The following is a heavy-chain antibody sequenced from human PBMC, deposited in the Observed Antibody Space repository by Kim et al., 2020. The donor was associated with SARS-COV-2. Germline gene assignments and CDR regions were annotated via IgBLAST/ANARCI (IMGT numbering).Heavy chain of an antibody. CDR2: INPKTGAT. Sequence: ASVKVSCKASGYIFTDYYLHWVRQAPGQGLEWMGWINPKTGATHYAQNYQGRVTMTGDTSISTGYMELRRLRSDDTAVYYCANEVLVLFAESTGGFDYWGQVSLLVVSS. CDR3: ANEVLVLFAESTGGFDY. V-gene: IGHV1-2*02. J-gene: IGHJ4*02. D-gene: IGHD3-10*02. CDR1: GYIFTDYY.